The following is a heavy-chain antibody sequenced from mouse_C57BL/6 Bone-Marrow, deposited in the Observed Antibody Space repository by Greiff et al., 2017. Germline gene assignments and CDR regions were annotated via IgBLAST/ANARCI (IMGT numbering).Heavy chain of an antibody. Sequence: QVQLQQPGAELVRPGSSVKLSCKASGYTFTSYWMHWVKQRPIQGLEWIGNIDPSDSETTYNQKFKDKATLTGDKSSSTAYMQLSSLTSEDSAVYYCASYYGNYGNAMDYWGQGTSVTVAS. CDR1: GYTFTSYW. D-gene: IGHD2-1*01. CDR2: IDPSDSET. CDR3: ASYYGNYGNAMDY. V-gene: IGHV1-52*01. J-gene: IGHJ4*01.